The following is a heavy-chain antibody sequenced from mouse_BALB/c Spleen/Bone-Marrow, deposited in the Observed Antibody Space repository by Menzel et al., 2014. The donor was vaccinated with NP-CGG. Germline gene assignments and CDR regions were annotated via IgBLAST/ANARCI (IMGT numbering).Heavy chain of an antibody. V-gene: IGHV1-66*01. CDR3: ARHGNLRNYYAMDY. CDR2: IFPGSGNT. CDR1: GYSFTSYY. Sequence: QVHVKQSGPELVKPGASVKISCKASGYSFTSYYIHWVKQRPGQGLEWIGWIFPGSGNTKYNEKFKGKATLTADTSSSTAYIQLSSLTSEDSAVYFCARHGNLRNYYAMDYWGQGTSVTVSS. J-gene: IGHJ4*01. D-gene: IGHD2-1*01.